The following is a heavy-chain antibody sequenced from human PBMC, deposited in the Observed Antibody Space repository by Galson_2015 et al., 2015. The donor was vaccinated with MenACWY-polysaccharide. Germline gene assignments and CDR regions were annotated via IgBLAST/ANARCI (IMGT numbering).Heavy chain of an antibody. V-gene: IGHV4-38-2*01. Sequence: LSLTCAVSAYSIRSGYFWGWVRQPPGKGLEWIASIFHSGTTYYNPSLKSRVTISVDTPKTQFSLKLSSVTAADTAVYYCARVEKYSGSFYILYWGQGTLVTVSS. J-gene: IGHJ4*02. CDR2: IFHSGTT. CDR1: AYSIRSGYF. D-gene: IGHD1-26*01. CDR3: ARVEKYSGSFYILY.